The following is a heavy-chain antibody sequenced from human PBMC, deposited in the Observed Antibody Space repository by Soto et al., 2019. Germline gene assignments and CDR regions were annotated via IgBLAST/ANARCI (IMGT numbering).Heavy chain of an antibody. V-gene: IGHV3-66*01. CDR3: ARSYVWGSYRYTYYFDY. CDR2: IYSGGST. D-gene: IGHD3-16*02. Sequence: GGSLRLSCAASGFTVSSNYMSWVRQAPGKGLEWVSVIYSGGSTYYADSVKGRFTISRDNSKNTLYLQMDSLRAEDTAVYYCARSYVWGSYRYTYYFDYWGQGTLVTVSS. J-gene: IGHJ4*02. CDR1: GFTVSSNY.